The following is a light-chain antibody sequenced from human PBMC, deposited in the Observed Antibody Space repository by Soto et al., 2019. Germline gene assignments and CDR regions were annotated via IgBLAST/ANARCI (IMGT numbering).Light chain of an antibody. Sequence: EIVLTQSPGSLSLSPRERATLSCRASQSVSSNHLAWYQQKPGQAPRLLIYGASRRATGIPDRLSGSGSGTEFTLTISRLEPEDFAVYYCQQYGSSTYTFGQGTKVEIK. CDR2: GAS. V-gene: IGKV3-20*01. J-gene: IGKJ2*01. CDR3: QQYGSSTYT. CDR1: QSVSSNH.